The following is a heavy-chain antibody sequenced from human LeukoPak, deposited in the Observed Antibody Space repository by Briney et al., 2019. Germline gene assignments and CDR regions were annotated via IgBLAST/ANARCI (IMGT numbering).Heavy chain of an antibody. CDR1: GYTFTSYD. V-gene: IGHV1-8*03. CDR3: ARGKHGYYDSSGYYYYYMDV. Sequence: VSVKVSCKASGYTFTSYDINWVRQATGQGLEWMGWMNPNSGNTGYAQKFQGRVTITRNTSISTAYMELSSLRSEDTAVYYCARGKHGYYDSSGYYYYYMDVWGKGTTVTVSS. D-gene: IGHD3-22*01. J-gene: IGHJ6*03. CDR2: MNPNSGNT.